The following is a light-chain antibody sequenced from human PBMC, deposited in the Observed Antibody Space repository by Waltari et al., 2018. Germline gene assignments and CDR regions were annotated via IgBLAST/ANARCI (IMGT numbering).Light chain of an antibody. CDR1: QSLLTSDVSTS. CDR2: LGS. V-gene: IGKV2-28*01. CDR3: MQALETIFI. Sequence: EIVMTHSPLPLSVCPGEPASISCRSSQSLLTSDVSTSFDCYLQTPGQSPQLLIYLGSYRAAGGPDRFSGSGSGTEFTLKISRVEAEDVRVYYCMQALETIFIFGPGTKGDSK. J-gene: IGKJ3*01.